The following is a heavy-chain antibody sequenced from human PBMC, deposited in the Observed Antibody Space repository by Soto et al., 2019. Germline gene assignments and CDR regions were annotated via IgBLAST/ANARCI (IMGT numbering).Heavy chain of an antibody. J-gene: IGHJ6*02. D-gene: IGHD2-15*01. CDR3: ARKIEVVAFPHLQPRGSYYYYGMDV. CDR1: GFTFSSYR. Sequence: GGSLRLSCGASGFTFSSYRMNWVRQAPGTVMEWGSSISSSSSYIYYADSVKGRFTISRVNAKNSLYLQMNSLRAEDTAVYYCARKIEVVAFPHLQPRGSYYYYGMDVWGQGTTVTVSS. CDR2: ISSSSSYI. V-gene: IGHV3-21*01.